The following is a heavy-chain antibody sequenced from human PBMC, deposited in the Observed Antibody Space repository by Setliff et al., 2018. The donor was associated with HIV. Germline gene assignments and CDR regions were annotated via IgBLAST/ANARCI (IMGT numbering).Heavy chain of an antibody. D-gene: IGHD6-19*01. CDR2: FYETGST. CDR3: ARMRGRAVLSYYFDH. Sequence: SETLSLTCTVSGDFFSSDYYWGWIRQSTGKGLEWIGSFYETGSTSYNPSLNSRVTMSVDTSRDQFSLKVRSVTAADTAVYYCARMRGRAVLSYYFDHWGQGRLVTVSS. J-gene: IGHJ4*02. V-gene: IGHV4-38-2*02. CDR1: GDFFSSDYY.